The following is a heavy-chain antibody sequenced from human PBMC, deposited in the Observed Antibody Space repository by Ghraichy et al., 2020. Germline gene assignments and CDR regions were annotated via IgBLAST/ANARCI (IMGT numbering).Heavy chain of an antibody. Sequence: GESLNISCAASGFTFTSQGIHWVRQAPGKGLEWVSFISYDGDDTYYIDSVKGRFTISRDDSKNSLYLHMSNLRAEDTAIYYCAIDAHAPSVHRPSYCTDGICQSDYWGHGTLGTVCS. CDR3: AIDAHAPSVHRPSYCTDGICQSDY. CDR1: GFTFTSQG. J-gene: IGHJ4*01. CDR2: ISYDGDDT. D-gene: IGHD2-8*01. V-gene: IGHV3-30*03.